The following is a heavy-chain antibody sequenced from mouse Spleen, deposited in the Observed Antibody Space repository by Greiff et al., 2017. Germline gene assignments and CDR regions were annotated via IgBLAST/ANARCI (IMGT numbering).Heavy chain of an antibody. D-gene: IGHD3-3*01. Sequence: VQLKESGGGLVKPGGSLKLSCAASGFTFSDYYMYWVRQTPEKRLEWVATISDGGSYTYYPDSVKGRFTISRDNAKNNLYLQMSSLKSEDTAMYYCARGRTGWYFDVWGAGTTVTVSS. CDR3: ARGRTGWYFDV. CDR1: GFTFSDYY. V-gene: IGHV5-4*02. J-gene: IGHJ1*01. CDR2: ISDGGSYT.